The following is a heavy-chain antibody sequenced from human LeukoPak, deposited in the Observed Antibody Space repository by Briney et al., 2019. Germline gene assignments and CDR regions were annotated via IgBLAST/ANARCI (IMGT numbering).Heavy chain of an antibody. Sequence: ASVKVSCKAPGYSFTTDAMSWVRQAPGQGLEWMGWINTNTGNPTYAQDFTGRFVFSLDSSVSTAYLQISSLEAEDTAVYYCARVGGYCSDGNCYPKYWGQGTLVTVSS. J-gene: IGHJ4*02. CDR3: ARVGGYCSDGNCYPKY. V-gene: IGHV7-4-1*02. CDR2: INTNTGNP. CDR1: GYSFTTDA. D-gene: IGHD2-15*01.